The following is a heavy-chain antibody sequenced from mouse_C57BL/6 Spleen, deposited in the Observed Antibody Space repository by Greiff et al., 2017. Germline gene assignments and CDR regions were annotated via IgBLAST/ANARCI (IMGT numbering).Heavy chain of an antibody. CDR2: IYPGDGDT. D-gene: IGHD3-2*02. Sequence: QVQLQQSGAELVKPGASVKISCKASGYAFSSYWMNWVKQRPGKGLEWIGQIYPGDGDTNYNGKFKGKATLTADKSSSTAYMQLSSLTSEDSAVYCCARGGSSGPLFDYWGQGTTLTVSS. J-gene: IGHJ2*01. CDR3: ARGGSSGPLFDY. CDR1: GYAFSSYW. V-gene: IGHV1-80*01.